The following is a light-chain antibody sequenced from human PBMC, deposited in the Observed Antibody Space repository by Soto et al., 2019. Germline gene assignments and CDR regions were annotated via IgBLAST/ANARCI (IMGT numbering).Light chain of an antibody. J-gene: IGLJ3*02. CDR2: EGT. V-gene: IGLV2-23*03. Sequence: QSVLTQPASVSGSPGQSITISCTGTSSDVGSYNLVSWYQQHPGKAPKLMIYEGTKRPSGVSNRFSDSKSGNTASLTISGLQAEDEADYYCCSYANSSTFVFGGGTKLTVL. CDR3: CSYANSSTFV. CDR1: SSDVGSYNL.